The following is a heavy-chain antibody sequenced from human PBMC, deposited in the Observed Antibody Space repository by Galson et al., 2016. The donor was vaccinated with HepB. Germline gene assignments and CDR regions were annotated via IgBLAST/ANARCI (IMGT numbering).Heavy chain of an antibody. D-gene: IGHD5-12*01. Sequence: SLRLSCAASGFTFRSYWMTWVRQAPGKGLEWVAHLHPNGGDKAYVDSVKGRFIISRDNAESLLYLQMNSLRAEDTAVYYCARDSGYVKFDPWGQGILVTVSS. CDR3: ARDSGYVKFDP. J-gene: IGHJ5*02. V-gene: IGHV3-7*01. CDR2: LHPNGGDK. CDR1: GFTFRSYW.